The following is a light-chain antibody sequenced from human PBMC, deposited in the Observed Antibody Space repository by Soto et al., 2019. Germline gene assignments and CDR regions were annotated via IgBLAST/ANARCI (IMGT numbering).Light chain of an antibody. CDR1: RGIYNY. Sequence: DIQMTHSPSSVSASVGDRVTLTCRASRGIYNYLACYQRGTAKAPKIGIYLESTLQAGVPSRVSGGWSGTDLKRTSSSLQPEDCATDFCQQGYSFPLTFGGGTQVEI. V-gene: IGKV1D-12*01. CDR3: QQGYSFPLT. J-gene: IGKJ4*01. CDR2: LES.